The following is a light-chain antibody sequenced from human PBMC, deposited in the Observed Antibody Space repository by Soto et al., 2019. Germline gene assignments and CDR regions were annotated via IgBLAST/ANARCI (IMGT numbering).Light chain of an antibody. CDR1: QSVSSK. CDR2: GAS. CDR3: HQSDNWPWT. V-gene: IGKV3-15*01. Sequence: EIVATQSASTLSVSPGERASLSCRASQSVSSKLAWYQQKPGQAPRLLIHGASTRATGIPARFSGSGSGTEFTLTISSLQSEDFALYYCHQSDNWPWTFGQGTKVDIK. J-gene: IGKJ1*01.